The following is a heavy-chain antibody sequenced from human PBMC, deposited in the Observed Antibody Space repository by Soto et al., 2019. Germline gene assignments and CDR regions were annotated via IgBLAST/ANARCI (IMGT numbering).Heavy chain of an antibody. J-gene: IGHJ6*02. D-gene: IGHD3-22*01. CDR2: IYYSGST. V-gene: IGHV4-59*01. Sequence: SETLSLTCTVSGGSISSYYWRCIRQPPWKGLEWIGYIYYSGSTNYNPSLKSRVTISVDTYKNQVSLKLSSVTAADTPVYYCARAPIVVVITGAYYYGMDVWGQGTTVNVSS. CDR1: GGSISSYY. CDR3: ARAPIVVVITGAYYYGMDV.